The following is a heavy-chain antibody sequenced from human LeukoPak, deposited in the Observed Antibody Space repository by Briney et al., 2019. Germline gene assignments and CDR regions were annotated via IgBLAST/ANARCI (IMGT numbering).Heavy chain of an antibody. CDR3: AKALRSVVVAATGNYYYYGMDV. CDR2: ISGSGGST. J-gene: IGHJ6*02. V-gene: IGHV3-23*01. CDR1: GFTFSSYA. Sequence: GGSLRLSCAASGFTFSSYAMSWVRQAPGKGLEWVSAISGSGGSTYYADSVKGRFTISRDNSKNTLYLQMNSLRAEDTAVYYCAKALRSVVVAATGNYYYYGMDVWGQGTTVTVSS. D-gene: IGHD2-15*01.